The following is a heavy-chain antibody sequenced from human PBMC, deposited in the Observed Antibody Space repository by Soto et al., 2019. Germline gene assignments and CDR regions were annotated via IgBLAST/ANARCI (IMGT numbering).Heavy chain of an antibody. CDR1: GGSISSGGYY. CDR2: IYYSGST. D-gene: IGHD2-21*02. J-gene: IGHJ4*02. Sequence: XXLQESGPGLVKPSQTLSLTCTVSGGSISSGGYYXSWIRQHPGKGLEWIGYIYYSGSTSXXXXXXXXXXXXXXXXXXXXXXXLSSVTAADTAVYYCARRGSSLTWGQGTLVTVSS. CDR3: ARRGSSLT. V-gene: IGHV4-31*01.